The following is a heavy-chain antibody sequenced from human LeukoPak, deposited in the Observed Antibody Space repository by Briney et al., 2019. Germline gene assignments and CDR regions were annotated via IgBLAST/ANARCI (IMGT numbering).Heavy chain of an antibody. CDR3: ASEDYDSSGVLDY. Sequence: GGSLRLSCAASGLTFNSYSMNWVRQAPGKGLEWVSSISSSSSYIYYADSVKGRFTISRDNAKNSLYLQMNSLRAEDTAVYYCASEDYDSSGVLDYWGQGTLVTVSS. CDR1: GLTFNSYS. D-gene: IGHD3-22*01. J-gene: IGHJ4*02. V-gene: IGHV3-21*01. CDR2: ISSSSSYI.